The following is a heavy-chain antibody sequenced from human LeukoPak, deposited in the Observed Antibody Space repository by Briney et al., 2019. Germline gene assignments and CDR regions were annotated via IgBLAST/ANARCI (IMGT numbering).Heavy chain of an antibody. J-gene: IGHJ6*03. CDR3: ARQTFRSSSRRPLYYMDV. V-gene: IGHV4-39*01. D-gene: IGHD6-13*01. CDR1: GGSISSTSYY. Sequence: SETLSLTCSVSGGSISSTSYYWGWIRQPPGKGLEWIGSIYYSGSTYYNPSLKSRVTISVDTSKNQFSLKLSYVTAADTAVYYCARQTFRSSSRRPLYYMDVWGKGTTVTISS. CDR2: IYYSGST.